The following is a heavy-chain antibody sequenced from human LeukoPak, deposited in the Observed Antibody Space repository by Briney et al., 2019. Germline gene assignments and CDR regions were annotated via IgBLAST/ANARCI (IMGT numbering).Heavy chain of an antibody. CDR1: GFTFSSYA. CDR3: ARDGEGGYSYGYNYFDY. D-gene: IGHD5-18*01. V-gene: IGHV3-30*04. J-gene: IGHJ4*02. Sequence: GGSLRLSCAASGFTFSSYAMHWVRQAPGKGLEWVAVISYDGSNKYYADSVKGRFTISRDNSKNTLYLQMNSLRAGDTAVYYCARDGEGGYSYGYNYFDYWGQGTLVTVSS. CDR2: ISYDGSNK.